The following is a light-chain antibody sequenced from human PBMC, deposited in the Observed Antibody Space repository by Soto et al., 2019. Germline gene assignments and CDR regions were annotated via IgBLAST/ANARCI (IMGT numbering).Light chain of an antibody. CDR1: QDISNN. CDR3: QQYDNLPYT. V-gene: IGKV1-33*01. Sequence: DIQMTQSPSSLSASVGDRVTITCQASQDISNNLSWYQQKPGKAPKLLIYDASNLETGVPSRFSGSGSGTDFTFTISSLQPEDIATYYCQQYDNLPYTFGQGTKLEIK. CDR2: DAS. J-gene: IGKJ2*01.